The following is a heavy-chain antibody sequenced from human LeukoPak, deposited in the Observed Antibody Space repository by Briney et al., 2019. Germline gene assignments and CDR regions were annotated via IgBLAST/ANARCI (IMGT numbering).Heavy chain of an antibody. CDR1: GGSISSYY. Sequence: SETLSLTCTVSGGSISSYYWSWIRQPPGKGLEWIGYIYYTGSTNYNPSLMSRVTISVDTSKNQFSLKLSSVTAADTAVYYCARAFSSGWYPYSIGGLWFDYWGRGTLVTVSS. J-gene: IGHJ4*02. D-gene: IGHD6-19*01. CDR2: IYYTGST. V-gene: IGHV4-59*01. CDR3: ARAFSSGWYPYSIGGLWFDY.